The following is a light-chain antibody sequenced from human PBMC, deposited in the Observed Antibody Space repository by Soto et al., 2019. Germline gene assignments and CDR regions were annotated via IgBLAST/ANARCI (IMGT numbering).Light chain of an antibody. V-gene: IGKV1-39*01. Sequence: DIPMTQSPPSLSASVGNRVTITCRASQSIGTYLNWYQEKPGKAPKVLIYAASNLEKGVPSRFGGSGSGTDFTLTITSLQRDDLAAYYCQQSSTTPLTFGRGTKVEIK. J-gene: IGKJ4*02. CDR3: QQSSTTPLT. CDR1: QSIGTY. CDR2: AAS.